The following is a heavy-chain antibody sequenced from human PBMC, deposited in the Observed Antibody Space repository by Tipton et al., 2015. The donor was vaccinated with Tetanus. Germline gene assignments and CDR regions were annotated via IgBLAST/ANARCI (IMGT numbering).Heavy chain of an antibody. CDR2: IYYSGST. V-gene: IGHV4-31*03. CDR3: ARDQARGARGWNYFDY. J-gene: IGHJ4*02. D-gene: IGHD1-26*01. CDR1: GGSISSGGYY. Sequence: GLVKPSQTLSLTCTVSGGSISSGGYYWSWIRQHLGKGLEWIGDIYYSGSTYYNPSLKSRVTISVDTSKNQFSLKLNSGTAADTAVYYCARDQARGARGWNYFDYWGQGTLVTVSS.